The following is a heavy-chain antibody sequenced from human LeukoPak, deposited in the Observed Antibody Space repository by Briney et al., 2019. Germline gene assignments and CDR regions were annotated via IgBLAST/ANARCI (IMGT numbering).Heavy chain of an antibody. J-gene: IGHJ4*02. V-gene: IGHV1-46*01. CDR1: GYSFTSHY. D-gene: IGHD2-15*01. Sequence: ASVKVSCKASGYSFTSHYMHWVRQPPGQGLEWMGIINPSGDSASYAQKFQGRVTMTRDTSTSTVYMELSSLRSEDTAVYYCARGGSRNCDYWGQGTLVTVPS. CDR3: ARGGSRNCDY. CDR2: INPSGDSA.